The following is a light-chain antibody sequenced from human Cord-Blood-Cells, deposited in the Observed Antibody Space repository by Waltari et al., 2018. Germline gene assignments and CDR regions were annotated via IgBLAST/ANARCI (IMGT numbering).Light chain of an antibody. J-gene: IGLJ2*01. V-gene: IGLV2-14*01. Sequence: QSALTQPAPVSGSPGQSLTISCPGTSSDVGGYNYVSWYQQHPGKAPKLMIYDVSNRPSGVSNRFSGSKSGNTASLTISGLQAEDEADYYCSSYTSSSTLVFGGGTKLTVL. CDR2: DVS. CDR1: SSDVGGYNY. CDR3: SSYTSSSTLV.